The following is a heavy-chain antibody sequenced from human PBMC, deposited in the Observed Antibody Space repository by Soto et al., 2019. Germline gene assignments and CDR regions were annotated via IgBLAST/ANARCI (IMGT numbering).Heavy chain of an antibody. CDR3: ARQGGGRFGELFLYYYYGMDV. V-gene: IGHV5-51*01. D-gene: IGHD3-10*01. J-gene: IGHJ6*02. CDR1: GYRFSIYW. Sequence: LGESLKISCKGSGYRFSIYWIGWVRQMPGKGLEWVGNIYPGDSRSTYSPSYQGHVTISADKSISTAYLQWSSLKASDTAMYYCARQGGGRFGELFLYYYYGMDVWGQGTTVTVSS. CDR2: IYPGDSRS.